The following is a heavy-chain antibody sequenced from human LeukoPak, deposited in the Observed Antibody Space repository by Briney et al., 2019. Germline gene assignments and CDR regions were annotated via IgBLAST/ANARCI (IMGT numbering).Heavy chain of an antibody. Sequence: GASVKVSCKASGYTFTGYYMHWVRQAPGQGLEWMGWINPNSGGTNYAQDFHGRVTMTRDTSISTAYMELSRLRSDDTAVYYCAREVATAMGYYFDYWGQGTLVTASS. CDR1: GYTFTGYY. J-gene: IGHJ4*02. CDR2: INPNSGGT. V-gene: IGHV1-2*02. D-gene: IGHD5-18*01. CDR3: AREVATAMGYYFDY.